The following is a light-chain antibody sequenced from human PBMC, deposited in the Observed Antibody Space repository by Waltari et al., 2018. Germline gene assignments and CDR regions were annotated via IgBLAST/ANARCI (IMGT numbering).Light chain of an antibody. V-gene: IGLV2-11*01. CDR1: SSDVGAFDY. CDR3: CSYAGTYILI. J-gene: IGLJ2*01. Sequence: QSALTQPRSVSGSPGQSVTISCTGTSSDVGAFDYFSWYQHYPGKAPKLMIEDVKQRPSGVPDRFSGSKSGNTASLTISGLQAEDEAVYYCCSYAGTYILIFGGGTKLTVL. CDR2: DVK.